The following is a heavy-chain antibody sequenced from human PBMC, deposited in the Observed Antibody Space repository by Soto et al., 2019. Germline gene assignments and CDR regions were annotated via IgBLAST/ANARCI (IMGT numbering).Heavy chain of an antibody. J-gene: IGHJ6*02. CDR1: GGSISSSSYY. CDR3: ARNDWGSDYYYGMDV. Sequence: SETLSLTCTVSGGSISSSSYYWGWIRQPPGKGLEWIGEIYHSGSTNYNPSLKSRVTISVDKSKNQFSLKLSSVTAADTAVYYCARNDWGSDYYYGMDVWGQGTTVTVSS. V-gene: IGHV4-39*07. CDR2: IYHSGST. D-gene: IGHD7-27*01.